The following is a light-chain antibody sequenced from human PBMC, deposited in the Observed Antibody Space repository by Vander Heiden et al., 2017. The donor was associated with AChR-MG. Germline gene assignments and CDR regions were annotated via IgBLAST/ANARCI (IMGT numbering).Light chain of an antibody. CDR3: QQRASWPLYT. V-gene: IGKV3-11*01. J-gene: IGKJ2*01. Sequence: EIVLTQSPATLSLSPGERATLPCRASQSVRSYLAWYQQKPGQAPRLLIYDASTRATGIAARFSGSGSGTDFTLTIISLEPEDFAVYYCQQRASWPLYTFGQGTKLEIK. CDR2: DAS. CDR1: QSVRSY.